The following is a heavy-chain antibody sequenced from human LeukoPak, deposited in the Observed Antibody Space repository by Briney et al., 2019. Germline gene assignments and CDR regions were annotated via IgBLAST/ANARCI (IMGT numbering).Heavy chain of an antibody. CDR2: IYYSGST. CDR3: ARIYSSGWTGYYYYMDV. Sequence: AETLSLTCTVSGGSISSYYWSWIRQPPGKGLEWIGYIYYSGSTNYNPSLKSRVTISVDTSKNQFSLKLSSVTAADTAVYYCARIYSSGWTGYYYYMDVWGKGTTVTVSS. CDR1: GGSISSYY. J-gene: IGHJ6*03. V-gene: IGHV4-59*01. D-gene: IGHD6-19*01.